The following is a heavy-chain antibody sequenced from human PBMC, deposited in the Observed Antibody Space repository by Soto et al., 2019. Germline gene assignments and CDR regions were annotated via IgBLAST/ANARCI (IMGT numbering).Heavy chain of an antibody. J-gene: IGHJ4*02. CDR1: VFTFSSYA. V-gene: IGHV3-23*01. CDR3: TKLVASGTWY. Sequence: GGSLRLSCAASVFTFSSYAMTWVRQAPGKGLEWVSSITNTGGTTYYADSVRGRFTISRDNSKNTLSLQMSSLRADDTAVYYCTKLVASGTWYWGQGTLVTVSS. D-gene: IGHD2-15*01. CDR2: ITNTGGTT.